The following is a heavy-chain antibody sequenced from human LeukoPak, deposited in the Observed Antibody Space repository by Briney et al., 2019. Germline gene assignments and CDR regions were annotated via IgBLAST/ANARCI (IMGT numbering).Heavy chain of an antibody. CDR3: ARGRGYSGYDLVDY. J-gene: IGHJ4*02. D-gene: IGHD5-12*01. CDR2: INSDGSST. V-gene: IGHV3-74*01. CDR1: GFTFSSYW. Sequence: GGSLRLSCAASGFTFSSYWMHWVRQAPGKGLVWVSRINSDGSSTSYADSVKGRFTISRDNAKNTLYLQMNSLRAEDTAVYYCARGRGYSGYDLVDYWGQGTLVTVSS.